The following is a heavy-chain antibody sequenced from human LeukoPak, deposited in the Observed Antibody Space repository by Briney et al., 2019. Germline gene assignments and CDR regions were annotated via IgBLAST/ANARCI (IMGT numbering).Heavy chain of an antibody. D-gene: IGHD6-13*01. J-gene: IGHJ5*02. Sequence: HPGGSLRLSCAASGFTFSSYWMHWVRQTPGKGLIYISRINNDGSSANYADSVRGRFTISRDNAENTLYLQMNSLRAEDTAVYYCARDEPGIAAAGTDNWFDPWGQGTLVTVSS. CDR1: GFTFSSYW. V-gene: IGHV3-74*01. CDR2: INNDGSSA. CDR3: ARDEPGIAAAGTDNWFDP.